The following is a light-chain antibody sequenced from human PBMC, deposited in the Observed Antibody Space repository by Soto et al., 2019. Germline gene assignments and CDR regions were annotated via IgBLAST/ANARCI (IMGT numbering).Light chain of an antibody. CDR2: EVN. J-gene: IGLJ3*02. Sequence: QSALTQPPSASGSPGQSVTVSCTGTSSDVGGYNYVSWYQQHPGKVPKLIIYEVNKRPSGVPDRFSGSKSGNTASLTVSGLQAEDEADYYCSSYSNINTLLFGGGTKLTVL. CDR1: SSDVGGYNY. CDR3: SSYSNINTLL. V-gene: IGLV2-8*01.